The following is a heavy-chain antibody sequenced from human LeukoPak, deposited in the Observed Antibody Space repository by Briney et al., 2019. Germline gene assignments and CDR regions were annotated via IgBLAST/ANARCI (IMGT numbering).Heavy chain of an antibody. CDR2: ISSSGSTL. V-gene: IGHV3-11*01. CDR1: EFTFSYYY. Sequence: GGSLRLSCAASEFTFSYYYMRWIRQAPGKGREGVSYISSSGSTLYYADSVKGLFTISRDNAKNSLYLQMNSLRAEDTAVYYCASVSTMTTYYYYGMDVWGQGTTVTVSS. J-gene: IGHJ6*02. CDR3: ASVSTMTTYYYYGMDV. D-gene: IGHD4-17*01.